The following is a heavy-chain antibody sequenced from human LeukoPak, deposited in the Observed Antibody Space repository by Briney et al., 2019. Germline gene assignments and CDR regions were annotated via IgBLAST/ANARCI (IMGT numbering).Heavy chain of an antibody. Sequence: GASVKVSCKASGYTFTGYYMHWVRQPPGQGLEWMGWINPNSGGTNYAQKFQGRVTMTRDTSISTAYMELSRLRSDDTAVYYCARAWYSSSWSPGGLNYWGQGTLVTVSS. CDR2: INPNSGGT. V-gene: IGHV1-2*02. J-gene: IGHJ4*02. CDR1: GYTFTGYY. CDR3: ARAWYSSSWSPGGLNY. D-gene: IGHD6-13*01.